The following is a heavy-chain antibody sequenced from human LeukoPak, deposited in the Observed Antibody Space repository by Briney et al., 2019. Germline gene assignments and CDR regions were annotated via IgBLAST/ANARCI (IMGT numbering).Heavy chain of an antibody. D-gene: IGHD3-3*01. J-gene: IGHJ6*02. V-gene: IGHV3-23*01. CDR3: AKGFLWNYYYCMDV. CDR2: ISVSGGST. Sequence: GGTLRLSRAASGFTFTSYAMSWVPHAPGKGLEWVSAISVSGGSTYYTDSAKGRFTISRDNSKNTLYLQMNSLRCEDTAVYYCAKGFLWNYYYCMDVGGQGSTVTVS. CDR1: GFTFTSYA.